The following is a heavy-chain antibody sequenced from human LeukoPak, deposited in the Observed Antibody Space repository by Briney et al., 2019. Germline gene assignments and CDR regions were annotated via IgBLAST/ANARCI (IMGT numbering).Heavy chain of an antibody. V-gene: IGHV4-59*08. CDR1: GGSISSYY. CDR3: ARSWQFRWDNWFDP. J-gene: IGHJ5*02. CDR2: IYYSGST. D-gene: IGHD1-26*01. Sequence: TASETLSLTCTVSGGSISSYYWSWIRQPPGKGLEWIGYIYYSGSTNYNPSLKSRVTISVDTSKNQFSLKLSSVTAADTAVYYCARSWQFRWDNWFDPWGQGTLVTVSS.